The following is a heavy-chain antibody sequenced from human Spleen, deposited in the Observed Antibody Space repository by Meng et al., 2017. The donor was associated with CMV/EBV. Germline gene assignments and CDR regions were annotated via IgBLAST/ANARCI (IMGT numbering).Heavy chain of an antibody. J-gene: IGHJ6*02. CDR3: ARASPNYDFWSGPYYYYGMDV. Sequence: SETLSLTCTVSGGSISSYYWSWIRQPPGKGLEWIGYIYYSGSTNYNPSLKSRVTISVDTSKNQFSLKLSSVTAVDTAVYYCARASPNYDFWSGPYYYYGMDVWGQGTTVTVSS. CDR1: GGSISSYY. CDR2: IYYSGST. V-gene: IGHV4-59*01. D-gene: IGHD3-3*01.